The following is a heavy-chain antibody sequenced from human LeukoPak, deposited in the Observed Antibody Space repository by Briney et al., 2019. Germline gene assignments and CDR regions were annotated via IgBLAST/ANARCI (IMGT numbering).Heavy chain of an antibody. CDR3: ARGLTGVTPYY. J-gene: IGHJ4*02. CDR1: GFTFSSYW. V-gene: IGHV3-7*05. Sequence: GGSLRLSCAASGFTFSSYWMHWVRQAPGKGLEWVAHIRQDGIEKYHVDSVKGRFTISRDNAKNSLYLQMNSLRAEDTAVYYCARGLTGVTPYYWGQGTLVTVSS. D-gene: IGHD3-10*01. CDR2: IRQDGIEK.